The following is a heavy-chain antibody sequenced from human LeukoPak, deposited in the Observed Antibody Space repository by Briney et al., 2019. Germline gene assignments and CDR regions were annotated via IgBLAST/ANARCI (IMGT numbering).Heavy chain of an antibody. CDR1: GFTVSSNY. V-gene: IGHV3-66*01. CDR2: IYSGGST. J-gene: IGHJ4*02. D-gene: IGHD2-2*01. CDR3: ARVALRYCSRTSCYLFDY. Sequence: GGSLRLSCAASGFTVSSNYMSWVRQAPGKGLEWVSVIYSGGSTYYADSVKGRFTISRDNSKNTLYLQMNSLRAEDTAVYYCARVALRYCSRTSCYLFDYWGQGTLVTVSS.